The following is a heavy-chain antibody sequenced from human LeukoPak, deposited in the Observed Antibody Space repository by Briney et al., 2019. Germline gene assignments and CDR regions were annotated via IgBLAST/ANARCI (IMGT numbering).Heavy chain of an antibody. CDR1: GGSFSGYY. V-gene: IGHV4-34*01. Sequence: SETLSLTCAVYGGSFSGYYWSWIRQPPGKGLEWIGEINHSGSTNYNPSLKSRVTISVDTSKNQFSLKLSSVTAADTAVYYCAGSGSRQPLDYWGQGTLVTVSS. D-gene: IGHD3-22*01. CDR3: AGSGSRQPLDY. J-gene: IGHJ4*02. CDR2: INHSGST.